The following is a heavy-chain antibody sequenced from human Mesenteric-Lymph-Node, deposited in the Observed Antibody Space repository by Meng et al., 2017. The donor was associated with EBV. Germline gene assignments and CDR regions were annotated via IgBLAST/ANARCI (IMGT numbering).Heavy chain of an antibody. Sequence: QVDLVGAGGGLGKPGGSLRISCVASGFTFNYYYMSWIRQAPGKGLEWIAYISSSGSSIFYSDSVKGRFTISRDNAKTSLYLQMNSLRAEDTAVYYCAKPYDDSGYYYDFWGQGTLVTVSS. J-gene: IGHJ4*02. CDR1: GFTFNYYY. V-gene: IGHV3-11*01. CDR3: AKPYDDSGYYYDF. CDR2: ISSSGSSI. D-gene: IGHD3-22*01.